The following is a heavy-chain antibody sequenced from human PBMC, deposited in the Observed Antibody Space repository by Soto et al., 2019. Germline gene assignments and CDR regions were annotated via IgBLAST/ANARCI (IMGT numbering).Heavy chain of an antibody. J-gene: IGHJ4*02. Sequence: SRRLSCAASGFTFSIYGMHWVRQAPGKGLEWGAVISYEESNKYEADSVKGRLTISRDNSKNTLYLQMNSLKADNTAVYYSSKDLYYDFWSGYQLCIEYWGRGTRVTVSS. V-gene: IGHV3-30*18. D-gene: IGHD3-3*01. CDR3: SKDLYYDFWSGYQLCIEY. CDR1: GFTFSIYG. CDR2: ISYEESNK.